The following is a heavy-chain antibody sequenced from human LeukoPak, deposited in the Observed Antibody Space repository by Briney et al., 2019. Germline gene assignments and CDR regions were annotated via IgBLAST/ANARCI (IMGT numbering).Heavy chain of an antibody. V-gene: IGHV3-48*03. J-gene: IGHJ5*02. CDR2: ITISGHTK. Sequence: PGGSLRLSCAASGFDLSTYEMKWDRQAPGKGLEWIADITISGHTKNYADSVKGRFTISRDNARTSLYLQMNSLRVEETGVYYCARGDPNADLWGQGTLVTVSS. CDR1: GFDLSTYE. CDR3: ARGDPNADL.